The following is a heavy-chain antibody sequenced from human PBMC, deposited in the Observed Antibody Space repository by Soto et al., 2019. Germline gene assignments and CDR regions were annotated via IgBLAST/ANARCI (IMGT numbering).Heavy chain of an antibody. CDR2: INHSGST. CDR3: SRALGSSSWYYYYGMDV. CDR1: GGSFSGYY. V-gene: IGHV4-34*01. Sequence: SETLSLTCAVYGGSFSGYYWSWIRQPPGKGLEWIGEINHSGSTNYKPSLKSRVTISVDTSKNQFSLKLSSVTAADTVVYYCSRALGSSSWYYYYGMDVWGQGTTVTVSS. J-gene: IGHJ6*02. D-gene: IGHD6-13*01.